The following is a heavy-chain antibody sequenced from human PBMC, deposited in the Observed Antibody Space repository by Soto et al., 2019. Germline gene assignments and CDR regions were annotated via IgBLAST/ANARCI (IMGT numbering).Heavy chain of an antibody. CDR1: GGTFTSYT. Sequence: QVQLVQSGAEVKMPGSSVKVSCTASGGTFTSYTFRWVRQVPGQGLEWMGRIIHILRMADFAQKFQGRVTINADESTSTVYMKLSSLRSEATAVYYCATSYGSGSAHFDYWGQGTLVTVS. CDR3: ATSYGSGSAHFDY. J-gene: IGHJ4*02. D-gene: IGHD3-10*01. V-gene: IGHV1-69*02. CDR2: IIHILRMA.